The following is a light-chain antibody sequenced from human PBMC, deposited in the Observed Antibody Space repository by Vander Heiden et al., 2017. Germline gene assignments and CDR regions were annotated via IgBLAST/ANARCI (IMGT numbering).Light chain of an antibody. J-gene: IGLJ1*01. CDR2: QDS. V-gene: IGLV3-1*01. Sequence: SYEPPRPPSVSVSPEQTASITDAGGKGGEKYACWYQQKPGQSPVLVIYQDSKRPSGIPERFSGSNAGNTATLTISGTQAMDEADYYCQAWDSSTLYVFGTGTKVTVL. CDR3: QAWDSSTLYV. CDR1: KGGEKY.